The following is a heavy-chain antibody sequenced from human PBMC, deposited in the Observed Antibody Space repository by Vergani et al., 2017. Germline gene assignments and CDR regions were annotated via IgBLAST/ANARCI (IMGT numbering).Heavy chain of an antibody. CDR1: GGSISSGDYY. V-gene: IGHV4-30-4*08. CDR2: IYYSGST. Sequence: QLQESDSRLVNPSQTLSLTCTVSGGSISSGDYYWSWIRQPPGKGLEWIGYIYYSGSTYYNPSLKSRVTISVDTSKNQFSLKLSSVTAADTAVYYCAREEGYYYGSGSYFYNWFDPWGQGTLVTVSS. J-gene: IGHJ5*02. D-gene: IGHD3-10*01. CDR3: AREEGYYYGSGSYFYNWFDP.